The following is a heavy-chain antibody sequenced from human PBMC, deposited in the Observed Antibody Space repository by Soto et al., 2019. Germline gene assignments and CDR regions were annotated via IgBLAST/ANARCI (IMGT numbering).Heavy chain of an antibody. D-gene: IGHD2-15*01. V-gene: IGHV1-46*01. J-gene: IGHJ4*02. CDR1: GYTFTTYY. CDR3: ARAGYCSGGTCFHGNCDY. CDR2: INPNGGST. Sequence: QVQLVQSGAEVKRPGASVKVSCKASGYTFTTYYMHWVRQAPGQGLEWLGKINPNGGSTTYAQKFKGRVTMNRDTTTSTVYLELSSMRSEDTAVYYCARAGYCSGGTCFHGNCDYWGQGTLVTVSA.